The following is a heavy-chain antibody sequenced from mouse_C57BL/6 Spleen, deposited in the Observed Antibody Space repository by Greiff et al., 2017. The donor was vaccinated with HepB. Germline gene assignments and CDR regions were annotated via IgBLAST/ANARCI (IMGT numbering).Heavy chain of an antibody. CDR1: GFTFSSYG. CDR2: INSNGGST. Sequence: EVQGVESGGGLVQPGGSLKLSCAASGFTFSSYGMSWVRQTPDKRLELVATINSNGGSTYYPDSVKGRFTISRDKAKNTLYLQMGSLKSEDPAMYYCARMARTINWGQGTTLTVSS. J-gene: IGHJ2*01. CDR3: ARMARTIN. V-gene: IGHV5-6-3*01.